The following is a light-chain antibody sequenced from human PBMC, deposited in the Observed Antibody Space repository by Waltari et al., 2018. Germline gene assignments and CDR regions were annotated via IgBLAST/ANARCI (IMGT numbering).Light chain of an antibody. CDR3: LEHDNYPTHT. J-gene: IGKJ2*01. Sequence: ETTLTQSPAFMSATPRDKVNISCRASQDIDDEMNWYQQKPGEGAIFIIQEATTLVPGIPPRFSGSGYGTDITLTINNIHSEDVASYFCLEHDNYPTHTFGQGTKLEIK. CDR2: EAT. CDR1: QDIDDE. V-gene: IGKV5-2*01.